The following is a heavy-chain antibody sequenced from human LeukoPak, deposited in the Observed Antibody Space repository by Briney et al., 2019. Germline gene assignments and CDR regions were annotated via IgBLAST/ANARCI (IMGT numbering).Heavy chain of an antibody. CDR1: GFTFSSYG. CDR2: IWYDGSNK. V-gene: IGHV3-33*01. CDR3: ARDGSGWYYYYYGMDV. J-gene: IGHJ6*02. Sequence: PGGSLRLSCAASGFTFSSYGMHWVRQAPGKGLEWVAVIWYDGSNKYYADSVKGRFTISRDNSKNTLYLQMNSLRAEDTAVYYCARDGSGWYYYYYGMDVWGQGTTVTVSS. D-gene: IGHD6-19*01.